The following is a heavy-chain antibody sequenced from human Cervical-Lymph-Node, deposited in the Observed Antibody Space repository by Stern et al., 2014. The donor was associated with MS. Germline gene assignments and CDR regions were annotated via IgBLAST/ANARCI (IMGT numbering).Heavy chain of an antibody. CDR2: IYHSGPS. CDR3: ARERQQYCNSEGCSYWYFDL. V-gene: IGHV4-4*02. J-gene: IGHJ2*01. Sequence: QVQLQESGPGLVKPSGTLSLTCAVSGGSVSSTNWWSWVRQSPGKGLEWIGHIYHSGPSNYRPSLRSRVSIPLDTSKTHLSLPLTSVTAADTAVYYCARERQQYCNSEGCSYWYFDLWGRGTLVTVSS. CDR1: GGSVSSTNW. D-gene: IGHD2/OR15-2a*01.